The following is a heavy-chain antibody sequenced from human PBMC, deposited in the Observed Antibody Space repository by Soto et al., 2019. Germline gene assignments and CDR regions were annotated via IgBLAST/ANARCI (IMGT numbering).Heavy chain of an antibody. CDR3: ARTSVVVVAINWFDP. CDR1: GYSFTSYW. CDR2: IDPSDSYT. Sequence: PGESLKISCKGSGYSFTSYWISWVRQMPGKGLEWMGRIDPSDSYTNYSPSFQGHVTISADKSISTAYLQWSSLKASDTAMYYCARTSVVVVAINWFDPWGQGTLVTVSS. V-gene: IGHV5-10-1*01. J-gene: IGHJ5*02. D-gene: IGHD2-15*01.